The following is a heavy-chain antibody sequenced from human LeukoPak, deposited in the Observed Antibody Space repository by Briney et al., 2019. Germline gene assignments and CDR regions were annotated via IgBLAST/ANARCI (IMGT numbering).Heavy chain of an antibody. CDR3: AILYSNSGCDC. Sequence: SETLSLTCAVSGGSISSGGYSWSWIRQRPGKGLEWIGYIYHSGSTYYNPSLKSRVTISVDRSKNQFSLKLSSVTAADTAVYYCAILYSNSGCDCWGQGTLVTVSS. V-gene: IGHV4-30-2*01. J-gene: IGHJ4*02. CDR2: IYHSGST. CDR1: GGSISSGGYS. D-gene: IGHD4-11*01.